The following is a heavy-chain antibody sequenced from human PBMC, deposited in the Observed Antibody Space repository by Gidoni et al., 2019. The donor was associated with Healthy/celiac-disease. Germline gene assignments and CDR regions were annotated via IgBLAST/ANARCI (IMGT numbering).Heavy chain of an antibody. CDR2: IYYSGST. J-gene: IGHJ4*02. V-gene: IGHV4-39*01. Sequence: SISSSSYYWGWIRQPPGKGLEWIGSIYYSGSTYYNPSLKSRVTISVDTSKNQFSLKLSSVTAADTAVYYCAGSRGYSSGWYYWGQGTLVTVSS. D-gene: IGHD6-19*01. CDR3: AGSRGYSSGWYY. CDR1: SISSSSYY.